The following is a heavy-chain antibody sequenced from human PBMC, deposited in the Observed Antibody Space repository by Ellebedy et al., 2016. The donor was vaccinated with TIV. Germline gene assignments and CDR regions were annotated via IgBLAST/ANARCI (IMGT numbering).Heavy chain of an antibody. J-gene: IGHJ4*02. CDR3: ARDSSDWPQIGY. CDR2: INQDGSGK. Sequence: GESLKISCAATGFTFSSYWMSWVRQAPGKGLEWVANINQDGSGKNYVDSVKGRFTISRDNARNSVHLQMNSLRAEDTAVYYCARDSSDWPQIGYWGQGTLVTVSS. CDR1: GFTFSSYW. D-gene: IGHD6-19*01. V-gene: IGHV3-7*03.